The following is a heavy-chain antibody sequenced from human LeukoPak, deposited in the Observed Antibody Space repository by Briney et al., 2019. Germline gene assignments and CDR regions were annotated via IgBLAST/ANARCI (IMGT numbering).Heavy chain of an antibody. J-gene: IGHJ4*02. CDR2: IKQDGSEK. Sequence: PGGSLRLSCAASGFTFSSYWMSWVRQAPGKGLEWVANIKQDGSEKYYVDSVKGRFTISRDNAKNSLYLQMNSLRAEDTAVYYCAREDEDYDYVWGSYRYYFDYWGQGTLVTVSS. D-gene: IGHD3-16*02. CDR1: GFTFSSYW. CDR3: AREDEDYDYVWGSYRYYFDY. V-gene: IGHV3-7*01.